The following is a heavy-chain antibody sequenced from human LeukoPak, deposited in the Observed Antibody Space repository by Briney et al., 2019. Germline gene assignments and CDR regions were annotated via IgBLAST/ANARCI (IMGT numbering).Heavy chain of an antibody. CDR1: GFTFSSYS. Sequence: GGPLRLSCAASGFTFSSYSMIWVRQAPGKGLEWVSIISASGGATFYADSVRGRFTISRDNSDNILYLQLDSLRAEDTALYHCVKKGNSWSPRFDPWGQGTLVTVSS. V-gene: IGHV3-23*01. D-gene: IGHD6-13*01. CDR3: VKKGNSWSPRFDP. J-gene: IGHJ5*02. CDR2: ISASGGAT.